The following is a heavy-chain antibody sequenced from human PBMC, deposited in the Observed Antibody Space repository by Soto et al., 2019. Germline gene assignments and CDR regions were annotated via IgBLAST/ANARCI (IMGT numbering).Heavy chain of an antibody. CDR3: GRGLGYYYDSSGHY. D-gene: IGHD3-22*01. CDR1: GYTFTSYG. V-gene: IGHV1-18*01. CDR2: ISPYNGKT. Sequence: QVQLVQSGAEVKKPGASVKVSCKASGYTFTSYGISWVRQAPGQGLEWMGWISPYNGKTNYAQKLQGRVTMTTDTSTRTTYIELRSLGSYDTAVNYCGRGLGYYYDSSGHYWGQGTLVIVSS. J-gene: IGHJ4*02.